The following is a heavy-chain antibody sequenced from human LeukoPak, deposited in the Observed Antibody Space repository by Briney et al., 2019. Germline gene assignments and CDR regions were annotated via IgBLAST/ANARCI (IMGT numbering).Heavy chain of an antibody. CDR2: ISAYNGNT. D-gene: IGHD3-3*01. CDR3: ARGGSYDFWSGYSPLDY. CDR1: GYTFTSYD. J-gene: IGHJ4*02. V-gene: IGHV1-18*01. Sequence: GASVKVSCKASGYTFTSYDINWVRQATGQGLEWMGWISAYNGNTNYAQKLQGRVTMTTDTSTSTAYMELRSLRSDDTAVYYCARGGSYDFWSGYSPLDYWGQGTLVTVSS.